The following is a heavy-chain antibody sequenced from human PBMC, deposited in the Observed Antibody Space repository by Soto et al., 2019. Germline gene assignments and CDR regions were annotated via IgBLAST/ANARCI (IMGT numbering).Heavy chain of an antibody. CDR1: GGSISSGGYS. J-gene: IGHJ5*02. V-gene: IGHV4-30-2*01. Sequence: SETLSLTCAVSGGSISSGGYSWSWIRQPPGKGLEWIGYIYHSGSTYYNPSLKSRVTISVDRSKNQFSLKLSSVTAADTAVYYCARYPRVRGVITSATGFDPRAQGTLVTVSS. CDR3: ARYPRVRGVITSATGFDP. CDR2: IYHSGST. D-gene: IGHD3-10*01.